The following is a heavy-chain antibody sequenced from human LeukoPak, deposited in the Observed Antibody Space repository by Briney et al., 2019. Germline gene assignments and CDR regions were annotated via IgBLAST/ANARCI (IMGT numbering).Heavy chain of an antibody. D-gene: IGHD6-13*01. Sequence: ASVKVSCKASGYTFTSYYMHWVGQAPGQGLEWMGIINPSGGSTSYAQKFQGRVTMTRDTSTSTAYMELSSLRSEDTAVYYCASTDSSSWYLLCYWGQGTLVTVSS. CDR1: GYTFTSYY. CDR3: ASTDSSSWYLLCY. CDR2: INPSGGST. V-gene: IGHV1-46*01. J-gene: IGHJ4*02.